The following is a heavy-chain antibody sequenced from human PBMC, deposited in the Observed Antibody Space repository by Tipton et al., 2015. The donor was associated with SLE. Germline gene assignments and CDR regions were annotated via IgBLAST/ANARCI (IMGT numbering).Heavy chain of an antibody. CDR1: GGSISSDY. V-gene: IGHV4-59*01. CDR3: ARDSGSYFGY. D-gene: IGHD1-26*01. Sequence: TLSLTCTVSGGSISSDYWSWIRQPPGKGLEWIGYIYYSGSTNCNPSLKSRVTISEDTSKNQFSLKLSSVTAADTAVYYCARDSGSYFGYWGQGTLVTDSS. CDR2: IYYSGST. J-gene: IGHJ4*02.